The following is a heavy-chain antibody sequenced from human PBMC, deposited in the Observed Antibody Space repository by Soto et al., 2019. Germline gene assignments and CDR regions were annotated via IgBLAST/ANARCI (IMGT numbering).Heavy chain of an antibody. J-gene: IGHJ3*01. CDR2: IYDSETT. D-gene: IGHD2-8*01. CDR1: GDSVSSGGYY. Sequence: QVQLQESGPGLVMPSQTLSLTCTVSGDSVSSGGYYWNWIRQHPGRGLEWLGYIYDSETTYYNPCLAGRLSISVDASKNQFSLKVTSVTHADTAVYYCARENFGVIIHDAFDLWGQGTMVTVSS. CDR3: ARENFGVIIHDAFDL. V-gene: IGHV4-31*03.